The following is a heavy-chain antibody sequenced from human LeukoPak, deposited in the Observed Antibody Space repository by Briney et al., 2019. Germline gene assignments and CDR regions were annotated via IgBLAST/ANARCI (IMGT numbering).Heavy chain of an antibody. CDR1: GFTFSSYA. V-gene: IGHV3-23*01. J-gene: IGHJ4*02. CDR3: AARPVWGAFDY. D-gene: IGHD3-16*01. Sequence: GGSLRLSCAASGFTFSSYAMGWVRQAPGKGLEWVSAISGSGGSTYYADSVKGRFTISRDNSKDTLYLQMNSLRAEDTAVYYCAARPVWGAFDYCGQGTLVTVSS. CDR2: ISGSGGST.